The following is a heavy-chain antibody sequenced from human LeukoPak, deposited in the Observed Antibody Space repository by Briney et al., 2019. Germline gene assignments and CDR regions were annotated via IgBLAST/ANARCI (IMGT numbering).Heavy chain of an antibody. CDR1: GGSFSGYY. J-gene: IGHJ6*03. D-gene: IGHD6-13*01. CDR3: ARESGMNWYSSSWYFYYYYYMDV. CDR2: INHSGST. V-gene: IGHV4-34*01. Sequence: PSETLSLTCAVYGGSFSGYYWSWIRQPPGKGLEWIGEINHSGSTNYNPSLKSRVTISVDTSKNQFSLKLSSVTAADTAVYYCARESGMNWYSSSWYFYYYYYMDVWGKGTTVTISS.